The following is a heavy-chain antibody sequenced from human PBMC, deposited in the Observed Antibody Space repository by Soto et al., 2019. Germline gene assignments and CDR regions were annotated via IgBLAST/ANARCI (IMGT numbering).Heavy chain of an antibody. CDR2: INPKSGAT. Sequence: ASVKVSCKAFGYTFTGYCMHWVRQAPGQGLEWMGWINPKSGATKYAQKFQGRVIMTRDTSMYTVYMEVMRLTSDDSAIYYCARDGPYDVDIPGWLHPWGQGTPVTVSS. D-gene: IGHD2-21*01. CDR3: ARDGPYDVDIPGWLHP. J-gene: IGHJ5*02. V-gene: IGHV1-2*02. CDR1: GYTFTGYC.